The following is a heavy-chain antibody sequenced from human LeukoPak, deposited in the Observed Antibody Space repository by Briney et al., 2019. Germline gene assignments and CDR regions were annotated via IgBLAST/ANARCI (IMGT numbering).Heavy chain of an antibody. J-gene: IGHJ6*03. CDR2: IYSGGST. CDR1: GFTVSSNY. D-gene: IGHD2-2*01. CDR3: ARRGCRGTSCYDYYYYMDV. V-gene: IGHV3-53*01. Sequence: GGSLRLSCAASGFTVSSNYMSWVRQAPGKGLEWVSVIYSGGSTYYADSVKGRFTISRDNSKNTLYLQMNSLRAEDTAVYYCARRGCRGTSCYDYYYYMDVWGKGTTVTVSS.